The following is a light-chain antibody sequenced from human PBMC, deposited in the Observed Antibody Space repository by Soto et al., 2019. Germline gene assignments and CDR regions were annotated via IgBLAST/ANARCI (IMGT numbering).Light chain of an antibody. J-gene: IGKJ4*01. CDR2: GAS. CDR1: ENVRTF. V-gene: IGKV3-11*01. Sequence: EVVLTQSPATLSLSPGERATLSCRASENVRTFVDWYQQKPGQAPRLLIYGASNRATGIPARFSGSGSGTDFTLTISNLEPEDFAVYYCLQRSNWLTFGGGTKVEIK. CDR3: LQRSNWLT.